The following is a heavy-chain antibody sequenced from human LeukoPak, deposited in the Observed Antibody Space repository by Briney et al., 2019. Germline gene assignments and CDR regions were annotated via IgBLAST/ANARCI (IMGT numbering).Heavy chain of an antibody. CDR1: GYTFTGYY. V-gene: IGHV1-2*02. CDR3: ARRAAAGYYYYYYMDV. CDR2: INPNSGGT. Sequence: ASEKVSCKASGYTFTGYYMHWVRQAPGQGLEWMGWINPNSGGTNYAQKFQGRVTMTRDTSISTAYMELSRLRSDDTAVYYCARRAAAGYYYYYYMDVWGKGTTVTVSS. J-gene: IGHJ6*03. D-gene: IGHD6-13*01.